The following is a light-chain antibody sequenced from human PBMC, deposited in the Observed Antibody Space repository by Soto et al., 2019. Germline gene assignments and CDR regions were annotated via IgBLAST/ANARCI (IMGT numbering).Light chain of an antibody. V-gene: IGKV1-9*01. CDR3: QQLNSYPPWT. CDR2: AAS. CDR1: QGISSY. J-gene: IGKJ1*01. Sequence: DIQLTQSPSFLSASVGDRVTITCRASQGISSYLAWYEQKPGRVPKLLIYAASTLQSGVPSRFSGSGSGTEFTLTISRLQPDDFATYNCQQLNSYPPWTFGQGTKVEIK.